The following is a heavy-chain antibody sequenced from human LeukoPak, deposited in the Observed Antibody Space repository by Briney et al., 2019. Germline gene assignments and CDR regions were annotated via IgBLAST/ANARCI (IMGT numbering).Heavy chain of an antibody. CDR2: ISYDGSNK. CDR1: GFTFRSYG. J-gene: IGHJ4*02. CDR3: AKARWSAALYYFDY. V-gene: IGHV3-30*18. D-gene: IGHD6-13*01. Sequence: PGRSLRLSCAASGFTFRSYGMHWVRQAPGKGLEWVAVISYDGSNKYYADSVKGRFTISRDNPKKTLYLQMNSLRAEDTAVYYCAKARWSAALYYFDYWGQGTLVTVSS.